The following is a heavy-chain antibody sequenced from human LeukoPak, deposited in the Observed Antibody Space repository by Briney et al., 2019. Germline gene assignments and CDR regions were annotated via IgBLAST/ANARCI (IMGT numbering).Heavy chain of an antibody. D-gene: IGHD3-16*02. Sequence: PGGSLRLSCAASGFTFSSYSMNWVRQAPGKGLEWVSSISSSSSYIYYADSVKGRFTISRDNAKNSLYLQMNSLTVEDTAVYYCATAGSYRFDFWGQGTLVTVSS. J-gene: IGHJ4*02. CDR1: GFTFSSYS. CDR2: ISSSSSYI. V-gene: IGHV3-21*01. CDR3: ATAGSYRFDF.